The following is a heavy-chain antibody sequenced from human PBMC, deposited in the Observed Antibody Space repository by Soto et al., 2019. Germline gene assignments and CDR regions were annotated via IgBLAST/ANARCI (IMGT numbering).Heavy chain of an antibody. V-gene: IGHV4-30-2*01. J-gene: IGHJ6*04. D-gene: IGHD1-26*01. Sequence: TLSLTCAVSGGSISGGGFSWSWIRQPPGKGLEWIGEINHIGITNYNPSLKSRVTISVDASKNQFSLKLSSVTAADTAVYYCARDSGGSYKHLAYDGMDVWGKGNTVTVSS. CDR1: GGSISGGGFS. CDR2: INHIGIT. CDR3: ARDSGGSYKHLAYDGMDV.